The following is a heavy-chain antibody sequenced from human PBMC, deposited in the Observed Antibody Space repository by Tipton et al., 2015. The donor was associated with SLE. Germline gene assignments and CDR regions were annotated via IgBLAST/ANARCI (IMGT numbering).Heavy chain of an antibody. CDR2: ISAYNGNT. CDR3: AREATAMGPFDY. CDR1: GYTFANYG. J-gene: IGHJ4*02. Sequence: QVQLVQSGPEVKKPGASVKVSCKASGYTFANYGISWVRQAPGQGLEWMGWISAYNGNTNYAQKFQDRFTMTTDTSTSTANMELRSLRSDDTAVYYCAREATAMGPFDYWGQGTLVTVSS. D-gene: IGHD5-18*01. V-gene: IGHV1-18*01.